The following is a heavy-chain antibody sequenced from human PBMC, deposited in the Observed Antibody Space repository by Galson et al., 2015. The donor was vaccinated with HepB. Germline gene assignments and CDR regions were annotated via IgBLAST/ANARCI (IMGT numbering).Heavy chain of an antibody. V-gene: IGHV3-74*01. CDR1: GFTFSWYW. D-gene: IGHD6-13*01. J-gene: IGHJ4*02. CDR3: ARTRGAAAGIFDY. Sequence: SLRLSCAASGFTFSWYWMHWVRHVPGKGLVWVARINSDGSYTTYADSVKGRFTISRDNAENTLYLQMNSPRAEDTALYYCARTRGAAAGIFDYWGQGTLVTVSS. CDR2: INSDGSYT.